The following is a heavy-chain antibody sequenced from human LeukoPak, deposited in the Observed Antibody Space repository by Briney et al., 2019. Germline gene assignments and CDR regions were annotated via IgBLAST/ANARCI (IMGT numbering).Heavy chain of an antibody. D-gene: IGHD5-18*01. Sequence: PGGSLRLSCAASGFTFSDYYMSWIRQAPGKGLEWVSYISSSSSTIYYADSVKGRFTISRDNAKNSLYQQMNSLRAEDTAVYYCARDRGYSYGFLYYYYYGMDVWGQGTTVTVSS. J-gene: IGHJ6*02. CDR2: ISSSSSTI. V-gene: IGHV3-11*04. CDR1: GFTFSDYY. CDR3: ARDRGYSYGFLYYYYYGMDV.